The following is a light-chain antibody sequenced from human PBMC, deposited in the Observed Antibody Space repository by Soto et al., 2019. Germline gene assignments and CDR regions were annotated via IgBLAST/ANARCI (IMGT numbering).Light chain of an antibody. CDR2: EVS. Sequence: QSALTQPPSASGSPGQSVTISCTGTNSDVGAYNYVSWYQQQPGKAPKLIIYEVSQRPSGVPDRFSGSKSGNTASLTVSGLQAEDEADYYCSSNAGSSTLFGGGTKLTVL. J-gene: IGLJ2*01. CDR3: SSNAGSSTL. V-gene: IGLV2-8*01. CDR1: NSDVGAYNY.